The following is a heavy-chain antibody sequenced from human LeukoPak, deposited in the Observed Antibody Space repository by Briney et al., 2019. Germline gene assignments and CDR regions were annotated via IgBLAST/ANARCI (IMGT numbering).Heavy chain of an antibody. V-gene: IGHV3-21*01. D-gene: IGHD2-2*01. CDR1: GFTFSSYS. Sequence: GGSLRLSCAASGFTFSSYSMNWVRQAPGKGLEWVSSISSSSSYIYYADSVKGRFTISRDNAKNSLYLQMNSLRAEDTAVYYCARGACSRTSCSFGMDVWGQGTTVTAS. CDR2: ISSSSSYI. CDR3: ARGACSRTSCSFGMDV. J-gene: IGHJ6*02.